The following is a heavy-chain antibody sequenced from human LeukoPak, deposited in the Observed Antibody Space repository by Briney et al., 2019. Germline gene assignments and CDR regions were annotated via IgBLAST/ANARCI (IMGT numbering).Heavy chain of an antibody. CDR3: ARAEDGYAGFSAFDI. Sequence: GGSLRLSCAASGFTFSGSAMHWIRQAPGKGLEWVSYISSSGSTIYYADSVKGRFTISRDNAKNSLYLQMNSLRAEDTAVYYCARAEDGYAGFSAFDIWGQGTMVTVSS. D-gene: IGHD5-24*01. CDR2: ISSSGSTI. V-gene: IGHV3-11*01. J-gene: IGHJ3*02. CDR1: GFTFSGSA.